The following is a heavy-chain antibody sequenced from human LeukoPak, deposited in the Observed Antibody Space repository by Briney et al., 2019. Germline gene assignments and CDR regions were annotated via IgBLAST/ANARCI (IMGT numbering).Heavy chain of an antibody. D-gene: IGHD3-22*01. Sequence: GGSLRLSCAASGFTFSSYAMSWVRQAPGKGLEWVSAISGSGGSTYYADSVKGRFTISRDNSKNTLYLQMNSLRAEDTAVYYCAKDRRYYDSSGSSKEYYFDYWGREPWSPSPQ. CDR3: AKDRRYYDSSGSSKEYYFDY. J-gene: IGHJ4*02. CDR2: ISGSGGST. CDR1: GFTFSSYA. V-gene: IGHV3-23*01.